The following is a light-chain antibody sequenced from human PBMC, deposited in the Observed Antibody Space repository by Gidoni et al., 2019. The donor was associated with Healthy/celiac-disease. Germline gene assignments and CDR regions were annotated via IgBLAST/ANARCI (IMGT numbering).Light chain of an antibody. J-gene: IGKJ1*01. Sequence: EIVLTQPPGTLSFSPGERATLSCSASHSVSSSYLAWYQQKPGQAPRLLIYGASSRATGIPDRFSGSGSGTDFTLTISRLEPEDFAVYYCQQYGSSPRTFGQGTKVEIK. CDR2: GAS. CDR3: QQYGSSPRT. CDR1: HSVSSSY. V-gene: IGKV3-20*01.